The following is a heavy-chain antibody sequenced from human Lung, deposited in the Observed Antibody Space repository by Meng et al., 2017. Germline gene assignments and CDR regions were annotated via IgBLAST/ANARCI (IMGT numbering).Heavy chain of an antibody. D-gene: IGHD4-11*01. V-gene: IGHV4-34*01. CDR1: GGSFSDYY. Sequence: AQIQQWGAGLLKPSETLSLTCVVSGGSFSDYYWSWIRQPPGKGLEWIGEINHSGSTNYNPSLESRATISVDTSQNNLSLKLSSVTAADSAVYYCARGPTTMAHDFDYWGQGTLVTVSS. J-gene: IGHJ4*02. CDR3: ARGPTTMAHDFDY. CDR2: INHSGST.